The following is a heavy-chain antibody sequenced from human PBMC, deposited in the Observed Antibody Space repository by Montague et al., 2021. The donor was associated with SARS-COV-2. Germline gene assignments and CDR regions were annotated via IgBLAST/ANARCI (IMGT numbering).Heavy chain of an antibody. V-gene: IGHV3-73*01. Sequence: SLRLSCAASGFIFAASTIHWVRQASGKGLDWVGRIRNEANGYATVYAASVTGRFTISRDDSKNTAYLEMNSLKTEDTAVYYCTSGYDRRPYWGQGTLVTVSS. D-gene: IGHD5-12*01. J-gene: IGHJ4*02. CDR2: IRNEANGYAT. CDR3: TSGYDRRPY. CDR1: GFIFAAST.